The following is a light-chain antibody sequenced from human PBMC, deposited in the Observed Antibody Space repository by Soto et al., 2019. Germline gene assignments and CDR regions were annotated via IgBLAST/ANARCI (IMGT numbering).Light chain of an antibody. Sequence: DIPMTQSPSSVSASVGDRVAITCRASPGISSWLAWYQQKPGNAPKLLIYAASSLHSGVPSRFSGSGSGTDFTLTISSLQPEDFAAYYCQQANSLPVTFGGGTKVEIK. CDR2: AAS. V-gene: IGKV1-12*01. CDR3: QQANSLPVT. J-gene: IGKJ4*01. CDR1: PGISSW.